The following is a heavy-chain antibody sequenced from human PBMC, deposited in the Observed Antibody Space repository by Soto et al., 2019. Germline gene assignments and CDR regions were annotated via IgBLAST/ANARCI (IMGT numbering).Heavy chain of an antibody. D-gene: IGHD5-18*01. CDR3: ATRQGRGYSYADAFDI. J-gene: IGHJ3*02. CDR1: GGTFSSYA. Sequence: ASVKVSCKASGGTFSSYAISWVRQAPGQGLEWMGGIIPIFGTANYAQKFQGRVTITADESTSTAYMELSSLRSEYTAVYYCATRQGRGYSYADAFDIWGQGTMVTVSS. CDR2: IIPIFGTA. V-gene: IGHV1-69*13.